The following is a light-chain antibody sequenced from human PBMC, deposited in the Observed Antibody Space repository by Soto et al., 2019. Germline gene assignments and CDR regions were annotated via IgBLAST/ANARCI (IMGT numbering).Light chain of an antibody. CDR3: QQYYTPPPT. CDR2: WAS. J-gene: IGKJ2*01. CDR1: QSVLYSSNNKNF. Sequence: DIVMTQSPDSLAVSLGERATINCKSSQSVLYSSNNKNFLAWYQQKPRQPPKLLIYWASTRESGVPDRFSGSGSATDFTLTISSLQAEDVAVYYYQQYYTPPPTFGQGTELEIK. V-gene: IGKV4-1*01.